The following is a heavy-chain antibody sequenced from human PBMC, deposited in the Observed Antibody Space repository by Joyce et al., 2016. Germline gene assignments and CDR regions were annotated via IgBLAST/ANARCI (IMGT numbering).Heavy chain of an antibody. CDR1: GYRFSSYW. CDR3: ARQRYSDYAPPVDY. D-gene: IGHD4-11*01. V-gene: IGHV5-51*01. Sequence: EVQLVQSGAEVKKPGESLKISCKGSGYRFSSYWIGWVRQMHGKGLEGMGIIYPGDSDTRYSPSVQGQVTSSADKAISTAYLQWGSLNASDTAMYYCARQRYSDYAPPVDYWGLGTLVTVSS. J-gene: IGHJ4*02. CDR2: IYPGDSDT.